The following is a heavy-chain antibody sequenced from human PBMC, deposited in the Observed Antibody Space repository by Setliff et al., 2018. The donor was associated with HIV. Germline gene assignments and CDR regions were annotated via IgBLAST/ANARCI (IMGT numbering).Heavy chain of an antibody. J-gene: IGHJ4*02. V-gene: IGHV4-61*10. CDR3: AQLGMVDDFDY. Sequence: SETLSLTCTVSGGSISSGSYYWNWIRQPAGKGLEWIGYIYYSGSTNYNPSLKSRVTISVDTSKNHFSLKLRSVTAADTAVYYCAQLGMVDDFDYWGQGTLVTAPQ. CDR2: IYYSGST. CDR1: GGSISSGSYY. D-gene: IGHD1-1*01.